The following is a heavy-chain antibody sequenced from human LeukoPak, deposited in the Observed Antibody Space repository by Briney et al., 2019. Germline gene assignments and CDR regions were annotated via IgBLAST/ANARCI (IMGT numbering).Heavy chain of an antibody. D-gene: IGHD3-22*01. CDR3: ARQPDSSGSPLY. V-gene: IGHV5-51*01. CDR2: IYPGDSDT. J-gene: IGHJ4*02. Sequence: GESLKISCKGSGYSFTGYWIAWVRQMPGKGLEWMGIIYPGDSDTRYSPSFQGQVTISADKYISTAYLQWSSLKPSDTAMFYCARQPDSSGSPLYWGQGTLVSVSS. CDR1: GYSFTGYW.